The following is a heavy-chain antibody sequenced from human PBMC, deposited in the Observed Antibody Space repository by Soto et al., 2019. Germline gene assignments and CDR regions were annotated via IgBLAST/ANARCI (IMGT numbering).Heavy chain of an antibody. CDR3: ARPQGELSLLDAFDI. Sequence: GESLKISCKGSGYSFTSYWISWVRQMPGKGLEWMGRIDPSDSYTNYSPSFQGHVTISADKSISTAYLQWSSLKASDTAMYYCARPQGELSLLDAFDIWGQGTMVTVSS. J-gene: IGHJ3*02. D-gene: IGHD1-26*01. CDR2: IDPSDSYT. CDR1: GYSFTSYW. V-gene: IGHV5-10-1*01.